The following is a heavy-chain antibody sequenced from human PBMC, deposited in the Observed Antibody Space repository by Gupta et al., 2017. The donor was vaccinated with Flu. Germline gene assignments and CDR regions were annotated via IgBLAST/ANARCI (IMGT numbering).Heavy chain of an antibody. CDR1: GFSFNGYA. CDR3: AKTRPRIEFRRGDYFDH. Sequence: EVHLSQSGGGLVQPGGSLRLSCAGSGFSFNGYALDWVRQTPGKGLEWVASVGGGGRTTYYADSVKGRFTISRDNSKNILFLQMTDLRVEDTAIYYCAKTRPRIEFRRGDYFDHWGQGTLVAVSS. D-gene: IGHD2-21*01. CDR2: VGGGGRTT. J-gene: IGHJ4*02. V-gene: IGHV3-23*01.